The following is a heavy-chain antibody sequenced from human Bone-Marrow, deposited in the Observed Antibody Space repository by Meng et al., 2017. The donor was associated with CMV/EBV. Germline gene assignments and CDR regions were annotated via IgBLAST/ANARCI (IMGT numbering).Heavy chain of an antibody. CDR2: MNPNSGNT. V-gene: IGHV1-8*02. Sequence: ASVKVSCKASGGTFSSYAISWVRQATGQGLEWMGWMNPNSGNTGYAQKFQGRVTMTRNTSISTAYMELSSLRSEDTAVYYCASKTNYDFWSGYYNAYYGMAVWGQGTTVTVSS. J-gene: IGHJ6*02. D-gene: IGHD3-3*01. CDR1: GGTFSSYA. CDR3: ASKTNYDFWSGYYNAYYGMAV.